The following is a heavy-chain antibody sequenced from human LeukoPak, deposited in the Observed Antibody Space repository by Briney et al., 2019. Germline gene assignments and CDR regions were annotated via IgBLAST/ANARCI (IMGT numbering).Heavy chain of an antibody. V-gene: IGHV4-61*01. J-gene: IGHJ5*02. CDR1: GGSVSSGSYY. Sequence: SETLSLTCTVSGGSVSSGSYYWSWIRQPPGTGLEWIGYIYYSGSTNYNPSLKSRVTISVDTSKNQFSLKLSSVTAADTAVYYCARAPEYDFWSGRKGWFDPWGQGTLVTVSS. D-gene: IGHD3-3*01. CDR3: ARAPEYDFWSGRKGWFDP. CDR2: IYYSGST.